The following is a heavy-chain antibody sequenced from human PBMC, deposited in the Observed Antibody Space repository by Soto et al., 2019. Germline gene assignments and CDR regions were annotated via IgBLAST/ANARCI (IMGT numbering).Heavy chain of an antibody. CDR3: ARVRVGYGFYFDY. Sequence: GGSLRLSCAASGFTVSSNYKSWVRQAPGKGLEWVSVIYSGGSTYYADSVKGRFTISRDNSKNTLYLQMNSLRAEDTAVYYCARVRVGYGFYFDYWGQGTLVTVSS. CDR1: GFTVSSNY. CDR2: IYSGGST. J-gene: IGHJ4*02. D-gene: IGHD5-12*01. V-gene: IGHV3-53*01.